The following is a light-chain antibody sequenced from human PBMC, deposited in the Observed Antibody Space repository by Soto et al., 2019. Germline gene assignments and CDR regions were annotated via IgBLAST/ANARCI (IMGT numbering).Light chain of an antibody. J-gene: IGKJ1*01. CDR3: QQSYSTPRT. Sequence: DILMTQSPSSLSASVGDRVSITCRASQRISTYLNWYQQKPGKAPNLLIWDASTLQSGVPSRFSGSGSGTDFTLTISSLQPEDFATYYCQQSYSTPRTFGQGTKVDIK. V-gene: IGKV1-39*01. CDR2: DAS. CDR1: QRISTY.